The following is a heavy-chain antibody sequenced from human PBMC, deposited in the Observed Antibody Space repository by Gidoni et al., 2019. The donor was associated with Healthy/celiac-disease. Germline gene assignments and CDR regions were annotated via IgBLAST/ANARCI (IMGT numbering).Heavy chain of an antibody. V-gene: IGHV5-51*01. CDR2: IYPGDSDT. CDR1: GYSFTTNW. Sequence: EVQLVPSGAEVKKSGGSLRISCKGSGYSFTTNWIGWVRQMPGKGLEWMGIIYPGDSDTRYSPSFQGQVTISADMSINTAYLQWSSLKASDTAMYFCARLHDGDYWFDPWGQGTQVTVSS. D-gene: IGHD4-17*01. CDR3: ARLHDGDYWFDP. J-gene: IGHJ5*02.